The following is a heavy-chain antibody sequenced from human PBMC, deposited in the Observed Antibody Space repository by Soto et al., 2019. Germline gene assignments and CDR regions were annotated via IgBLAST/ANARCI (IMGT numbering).Heavy chain of an antibody. D-gene: IGHD3-22*01. J-gene: IGHJ4*02. Sequence: SGPTLVNPTETLTLTCTVSGFSLSNARMGVSWTRQPPGKALEWLAHIFSNDEKSYSTSLKSRLTISKDTSKSQVVLTMTNMDPVDTATYYCARTPFYYYDAEVYFDYWGQGTLVTVSS. CDR1: GFSLSNARMG. V-gene: IGHV2-26*01. CDR3: ARTPFYYYDAEVYFDY. CDR2: IFSNDEK.